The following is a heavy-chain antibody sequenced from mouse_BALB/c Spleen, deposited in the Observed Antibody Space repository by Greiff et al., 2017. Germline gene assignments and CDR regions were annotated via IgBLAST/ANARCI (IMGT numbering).Heavy chain of an antibody. CDR3: ARDRESMDY. Sequence: EVKLVESGGGLVQPGGSLRLSCATSGFTFTDYYMSWVRQPPGKALEWLGFIRNKANGYTTAYSASVKGRFTISRDNSQSILYLQMNTLRAEDSATYYCARDRESMDYWGQGTSVTVSA. CDR1: GFTFTDYY. V-gene: IGHV7-3*02. J-gene: IGHJ4*01. CDR2: IRNKANGYTT.